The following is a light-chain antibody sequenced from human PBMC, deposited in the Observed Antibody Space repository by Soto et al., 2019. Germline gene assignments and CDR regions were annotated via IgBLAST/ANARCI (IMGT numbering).Light chain of an antibody. V-gene: IGKV3-20*01. J-gene: IGKJ1*01. CDR3: QQYGSSPWT. CDR2: GAS. Sequence: EILLTQSPDTLSLSPREISTLCCRASQSVASRLAWYQHTPGQAPRLLIYGASTRATDIPARFSGSGSGTEFTLTISRLEPEDFAVYYCQQYGSSPWTFGQGTKVDIK. CDR1: QSVASR.